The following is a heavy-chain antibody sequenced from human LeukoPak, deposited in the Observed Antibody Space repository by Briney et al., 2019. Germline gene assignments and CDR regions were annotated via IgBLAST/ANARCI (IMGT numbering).Heavy chain of an antibody. CDR2: MNPNSGNT. J-gene: IGHJ4*02. V-gene: IGHV1-8*01. D-gene: IGHD2-2*01. CDR1: GYTFTSSD. CDR3: ARDAVGYCSSTSCYDY. Sequence: ASVKVSCKASGYTFTSSDINWVRQATGQGLEWMGWMNPNSGNTGYAQKFQGRVTMTRNTSISTAYMELSSLRSEDTAVYYCARDAVGYCSSTSCYDYWGQGTLVTVSS.